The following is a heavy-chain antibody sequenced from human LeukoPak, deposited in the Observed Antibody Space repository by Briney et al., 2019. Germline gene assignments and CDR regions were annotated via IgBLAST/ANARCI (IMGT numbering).Heavy chain of an antibody. J-gene: IGHJ4*02. CDR3: ARGRWLQFSD. CDR2: IYFTGST. CDR1: GGSISNYY. D-gene: IGHD5-24*01. V-gene: IGHV4-59*01. Sequence: PSETLSLTCTVSGGSISNYYWNWIRQPPGKGLEWIGYIYFTGSTNYNPSLKSRVTISLDTPKNQFSLKLSSVTAADTAIYYCARGRWLQFSDWGPGTLVTVSS.